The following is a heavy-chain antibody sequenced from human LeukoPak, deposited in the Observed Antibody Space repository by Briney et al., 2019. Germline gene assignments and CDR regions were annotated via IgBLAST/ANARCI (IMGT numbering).Heavy chain of an antibody. V-gene: IGHV3-74*01. Sequence: GGSLRLSCAASGFTFSSYAMSWVRQAPGKGLEGVSRINSDGSSTNYADSVKGRFTISRDNAKSTLYLQMNSLRAEDTAVYYCAKVTYGSGTYGAFDYWGQGTLVTVSS. CDR1: GFTFSSYA. CDR2: INSDGSST. CDR3: AKVTYGSGTYGAFDY. J-gene: IGHJ4*02. D-gene: IGHD3-10*01.